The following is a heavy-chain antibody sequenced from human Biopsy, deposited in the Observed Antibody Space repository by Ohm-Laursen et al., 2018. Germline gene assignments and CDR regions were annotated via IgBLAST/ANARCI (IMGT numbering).Heavy chain of an antibody. CDR2: ISNTGDGT. Sequence: SLRLSCAASGFLFSRHAMHWVRQAPGKGLEYVSAISNTGDGTYYANSVKGRFTVSRDNSGNRLYLQMDSLRIEDTAIYFCARAGDFGSRGEGDYWGRGTLVTVSS. V-gene: IGHV3-64*01. D-gene: IGHD3-10*01. CDR1: GFLFSRHA. CDR3: ARAGDFGSRGEGDY. J-gene: IGHJ4*02.